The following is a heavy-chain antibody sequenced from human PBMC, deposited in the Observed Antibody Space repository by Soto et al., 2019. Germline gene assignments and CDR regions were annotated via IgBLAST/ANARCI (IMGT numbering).Heavy chain of an antibody. CDR2: ISQRGDSK. Sequence: QVQLVESGGGLVQPGGSLRLSCAASGFTFSDYYLSWIRQAPGKGLEWVSYISQRGDSKSYADSVKGRFTISRDNAKNSRYLKMNSLRADDTAMYYCARDSSVYSSGYWGQGTLVTVSS. V-gene: IGHV3-11*01. CDR3: ARDSSVYSSGY. J-gene: IGHJ4*02. CDR1: GFTFSDYY. D-gene: IGHD5-12*01.